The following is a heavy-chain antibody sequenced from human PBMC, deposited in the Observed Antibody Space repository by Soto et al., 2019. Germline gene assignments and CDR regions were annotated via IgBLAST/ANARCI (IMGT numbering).Heavy chain of an antibody. V-gene: IGHV1-18*01. J-gene: IGHJ5*02. D-gene: IGHD2-8*01. Sequence: ASVKVSCKASGYTFTSYGISWVRQAPGQGLEWMGWISPYNGNTKYAQKLQGRVTMTTDTSTSTGYMELRSLRSDDTAVYYCARDTGDIVLMVYAISGGNWFDPWGQGTLVTVSS. CDR1: GYTFTSYG. CDR3: ARDTGDIVLMVYAISGGNWFDP. CDR2: ISPYNGNT.